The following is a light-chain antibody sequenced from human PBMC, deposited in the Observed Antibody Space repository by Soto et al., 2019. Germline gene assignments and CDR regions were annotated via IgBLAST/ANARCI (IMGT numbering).Light chain of an antibody. Sequence: EIVLTQHPGTLSLSRGERATLSCRASQSVSSSYLAWYQQKPGQAPRLLIYGASTRATGIPARFSGSGSGTEFTLTISSLQSEDFAVYYCQQYNNWPPITFGQGTRLEIK. CDR3: QQYNNWPPIT. CDR1: QSVSSSY. J-gene: IGKJ5*01. V-gene: IGKV3-15*01. CDR2: GAS.